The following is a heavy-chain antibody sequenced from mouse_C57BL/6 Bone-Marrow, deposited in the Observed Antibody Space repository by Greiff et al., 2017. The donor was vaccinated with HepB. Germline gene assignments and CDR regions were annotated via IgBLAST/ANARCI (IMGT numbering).Heavy chain of an antibody. CDR1: GYTFTSYW. CDR2: IDPSDSET. V-gene: IGHV1-52*01. J-gene: IGHJ3*01. D-gene: IGHD2-4*01. Sequence: QVQLQQPGAELVRPGSSVKLSCKASGYTFTSYWMHWVKQRPIQGLEWIGNIDPSDSETHYNQKFKDKATLTVDKSSSTAYMQLSSLTSEDSAVYYCARWRDYDEGWFAYWGQGTLVTVSA. CDR3: ARWRDYDEGWFAY.